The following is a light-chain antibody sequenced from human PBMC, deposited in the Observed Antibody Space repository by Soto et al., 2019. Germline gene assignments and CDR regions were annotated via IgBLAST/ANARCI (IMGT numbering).Light chain of an antibody. V-gene: IGKV1-12*01. Sequence: IQMTQSPSSVSASVGDRVTITCRASQDIRNWLAWYQQKPAKDPKLLIYVASIVQSGVPSRFSGSGSGTEFTLPITSLLPEDFATYYCQQAKSVPYAFGQGTKLDIK. CDR1: QDIRNW. CDR2: VAS. J-gene: IGKJ2*01. CDR3: QQAKSVPYA.